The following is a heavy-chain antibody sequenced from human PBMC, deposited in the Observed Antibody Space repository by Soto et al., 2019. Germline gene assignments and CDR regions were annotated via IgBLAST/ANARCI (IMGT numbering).Heavy chain of an antibody. CDR2: FDPEDGEA. CDR3: ATDHGPVAGNAYDY. J-gene: IGHJ4*02. D-gene: IGHD6-19*01. CDR1: GYTLTELS. V-gene: IGHV1-24*01. Sequence: ASVKVSCKVSGYTLTELSMHWVRQAPGKGLEWMGGFDPEDGEAIYAQKFQGRVTMTEDTSTDTAYMELSSLRSEDTAVYYCATDHGPVAGNAYDYWGLGTLVTVSS.